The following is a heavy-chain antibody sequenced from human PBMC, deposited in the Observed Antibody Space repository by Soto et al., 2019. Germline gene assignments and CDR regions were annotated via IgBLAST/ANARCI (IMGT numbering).Heavy chain of an antibody. CDR1: GYTFTSYD. CDR3: ARGGGLTSVTTDPDY. CDR2: MNPNRGNT. J-gene: IGHJ4*02. V-gene: IGHV1-8*01. D-gene: IGHD4-17*01. Sequence: QVQLVQSGAEVKKPGASVKVSCKASGYTFTSYDITWGRQATGRGGEWMRWMNPNRGNTGHAKKYQGRDTMTRNTSINTEYMELSSLRSEDTSVYYCARGGGLTSVTTDPDYWGQGTLVTVSS.